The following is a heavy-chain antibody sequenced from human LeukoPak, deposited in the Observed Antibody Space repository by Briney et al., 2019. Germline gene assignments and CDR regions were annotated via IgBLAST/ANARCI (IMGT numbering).Heavy chain of an antibody. CDR3: GLVTSGNWWSDP. CDR1: GYTFTVYH. CDR2: INPNSGAT. J-gene: IGHJ5*02. Sequence: ASVKVSWKTSGYTFTVYHMHWVRQAPGQGLEWMGWINPNSGATNCAQNLQGRVTMTSDTSISTAYMELSSLTSDDTAVYYCGLVTSGNWWSDPWGQGTLVTVSS. V-gene: IGHV1-2*02. D-gene: IGHD2-21*02.